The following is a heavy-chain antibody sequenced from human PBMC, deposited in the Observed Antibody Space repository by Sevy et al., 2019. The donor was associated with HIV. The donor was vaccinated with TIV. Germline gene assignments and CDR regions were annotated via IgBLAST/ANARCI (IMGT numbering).Heavy chain of an antibody. D-gene: IGHD3-22*01. J-gene: IGHJ4*02. CDR2: VYDSGNS. CDR3: ARGGGIYYDSRGFHPQYYFDS. V-gene: IGHV4-59*01. CDR1: GGSINSFF. Sequence: SETLSLTCAVSGGSINSFFWSWIRQSPGKGLEWIGYVYDSGNSEYNPSLRSRVTISVDTSKKQFSLKLSAVTAADTAVHYCARGGGIYYDSRGFHPQYYFDSWGQGTLVTVSS.